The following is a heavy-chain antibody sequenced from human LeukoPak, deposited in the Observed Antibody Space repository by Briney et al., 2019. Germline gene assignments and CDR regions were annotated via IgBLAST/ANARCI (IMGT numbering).Heavy chain of an antibody. D-gene: IGHD6-13*01. V-gene: IGHV3-53*01. J-gene: IGHJ4*02. CDR3: TRHDEGYSSSWANFDC. CDR2: IYSGGST. CDR1: GFTVSSNY. Sequence: GGSLRLSCAASGFTVSSNYMSWVRQAPGKGLEWVSVIYSGGSTYYADPVKGRFTISRDNSKNTLYLQMNSLKTEDTAVYYCTRHDEGYSSSWANFDCWGQGTLVTVSS.